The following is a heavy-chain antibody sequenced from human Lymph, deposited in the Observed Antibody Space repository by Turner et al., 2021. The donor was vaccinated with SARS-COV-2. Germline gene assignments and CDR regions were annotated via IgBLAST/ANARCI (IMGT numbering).Heavy chain of an antibody. J-gene: IGHJ6*02. Sequence: QVQLVQSGAEVKKPGASVKVSCKSSGYTFTANYLHWVRQAPGQGLEWMGWINPNRGGTNYAQKCQGRVTMTRDTSISTAYMELSRLTSDDTAVYYCAREGVTVSGYYYGMDVWGQGTTVTVSS. V-gene: IGHV1-2*02. D-gene: IGHD4-17*01. CDR3: AREGVTVSGYYYGMDV. CDR1: GYTFTANY. CDR2: INPNRGGT.